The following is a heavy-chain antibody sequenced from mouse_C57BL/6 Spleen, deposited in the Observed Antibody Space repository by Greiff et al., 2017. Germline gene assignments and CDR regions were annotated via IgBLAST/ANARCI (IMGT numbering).Heavy chain of an antibody. D-gene: IGHD2-2*01. Sequence: QVHVKQPGAELVRPGSSVKLSCKASGYTFTSYWMHWVKQRPIQGLEWIGNIDPSDSETHYNQKFKDKATLTVDKSSSTAYMQLSSLTSEDSAVYYCARGGTMVTSFAYWGQGTLVTVSA. CDR2: IDPSDSET. J-gene: IGHJ3*01. V-gene: IGHV1-52*01. CDR3: ARGGTMVTSFAY. CDR1: GYTFTSYW.